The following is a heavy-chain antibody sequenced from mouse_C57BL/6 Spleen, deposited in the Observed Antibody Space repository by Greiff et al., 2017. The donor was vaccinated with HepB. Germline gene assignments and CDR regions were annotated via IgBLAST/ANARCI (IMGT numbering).Heavy chain of an antibody. D-gene: IGHD4-1*01. CDR3: ARGGSITGVFDY. J-gene: IGHJ2*01. CDR1: GYAFSSYW. Sequence: VQLQQSGAELVKPGASVKISCKASGYAFSSYWMNWVKQRPGKGLEWIGQIYPGDGDTNYNGKFKGKATLTADKSSSTAYMQLSSLTSEDYAVYFCARGGSITGVFDYWGQGTTLTVSS. V-gene: IGHV1-80*01. CDR2: IYPGDGDT.